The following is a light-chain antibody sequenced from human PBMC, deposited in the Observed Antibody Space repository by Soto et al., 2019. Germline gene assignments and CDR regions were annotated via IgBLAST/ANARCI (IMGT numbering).Light chain of an antibody. CDR1: SSDVGGYNY. J-gene: IGLJ1*01. Sequence: QSVLTQPASVSGSPGQSITISCTGTSSDVGGYNYVAWYQQHPGKAPKLLISEVTDRPSGVSNRFSGSKSGNTASLTISGLQADDEADYYCSSYTSSSTYVFGPGTRSPS. V-gene: IGLV2-14*01. CDR2: EVT. CDR3: SSYTSSSTYV.